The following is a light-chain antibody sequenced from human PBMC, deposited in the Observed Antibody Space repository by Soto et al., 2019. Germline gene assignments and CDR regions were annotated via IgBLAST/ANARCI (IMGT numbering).Light chain of an antibody. CDR2: GAS. Sequence: EIVLTQSPGTLSLSPGERATLSCRASQSVSSHYLAWYQQKPGQAPRLLIYGASSRATGIPDRFSGSGSGTDFTLTISRLEPEDFAVYYCQQHGSSPRFSLGPGTKVDIK. CDR3: QQHGSSPRFS. V-gene: IGKV3-20*01. CDR1: QSVSSHY. J-gene: IGKJ3*01.